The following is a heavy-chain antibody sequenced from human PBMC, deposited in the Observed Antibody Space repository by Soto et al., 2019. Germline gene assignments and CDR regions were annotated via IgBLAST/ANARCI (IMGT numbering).Heavy chain of an antibody. D-gene: IGHD3-22*01. CDR2: IYYSGST. CDR1: EGSISSYD. J-gene: IGHJ4*02. V-gene: IGHV4-59*01. CDR3: ARTEYPYDTSGSYHLFDY. Sequence: XATLSLTCTVSEGSISSYDWSWIRQPPGKGLEWIGYIYYSGSTNYNPSLKSRVTISVDTSKNQFSLKLSSVTAADTAVYYCARTEYPYDTSGSYHLFDYCGQRTLVTVSS.